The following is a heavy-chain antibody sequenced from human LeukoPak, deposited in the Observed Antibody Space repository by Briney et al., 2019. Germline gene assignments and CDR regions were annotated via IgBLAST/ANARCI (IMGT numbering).Heavy chain of an antibody. CDR3: ARVGYCSSTTCSYAFDY. CDR1: GGTFSSYA. J-gene: IGHJ4*02. D-gene: IGHD2-2*03. Sequence: ASVKVSCKASGGTFSSYAISWVRQAPGQGLEWMGRIIPILGIANYAQKFQGRVTITADKSTSTAYMELSSLRSEDTAVYYCARVGYCSSTTCSYAFDYWGQGTLVTVSS. CDR2: IIPILGIA. V-gene: IGHV1-69*04.